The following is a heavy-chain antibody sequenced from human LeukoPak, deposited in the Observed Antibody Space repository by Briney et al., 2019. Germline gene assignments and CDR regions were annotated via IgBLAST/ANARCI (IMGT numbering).Heavy chain of an antibody. D-gene: IGHD2-2*01. J-gene: IGHJ6*03. CDR1: GGSISSDY. V-gene: IGHV4-4*07. Sequence: PSETLSLTCTVSGGSISSDYWSWIRQPAGKGLEWIGRIYTSGSTNYNPSLKSRVTMSVDTPKNQFSLKLSTVTAADTAVYYCAREGYCSSTSCYRTTVYYYYYMDVWGKGTTVTVSS. CDR3: AREGYCSSTSCYRTTVYYYYYMDV. CDR2: IYTSGST.